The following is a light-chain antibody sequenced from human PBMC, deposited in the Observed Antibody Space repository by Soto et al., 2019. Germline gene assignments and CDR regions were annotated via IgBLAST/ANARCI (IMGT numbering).Light chain of an antibody. CDR1: SGSIASKY. CDR2: EDD. J-gene: IGLJ2*01. Sequence: FMLTQPHSVSASPGKTVTISCTRNSGSIASKYVQWYQQRPGSSPTIVIYEDDQRPSGVPDRFSGSIDYSSNSASLTISGLKTDDEADYYCQSYDNTYVIFGGGTKLTVL. V-gene: IGLV6-57*01. CDR3: QSYDNTYVI.